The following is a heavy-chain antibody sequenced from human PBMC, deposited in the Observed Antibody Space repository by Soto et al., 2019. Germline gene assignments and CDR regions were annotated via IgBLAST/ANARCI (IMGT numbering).Heavy chain of an antibody. V-gene: IGHV3-30*18. CDR1: GFTFNSYG. CDR2: ISYDGSNK. J-gene: IGHJ4*02. Sequence: QVQLVESGGSVVQPGKSLRLSCAASGFTFNSYGMHWVRQAPGKGLEWVAVISYDGSNKYYADSVKGRFTISRDNSKNTLYLQMNSLRAEDTALYYCAKDHVGATGIVGYWGQGTLVTVSS. CDR3: AKDHVGATGIVGY. D-gene: IGHD1-26*01.